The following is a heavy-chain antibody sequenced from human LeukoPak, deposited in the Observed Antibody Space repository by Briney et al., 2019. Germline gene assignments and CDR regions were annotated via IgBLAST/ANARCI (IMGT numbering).Heavy chain of an antibody. CDR3: ARDTSVEDTAWWFDP. CDR1: GYTFTSYY. D-gene: IGHD4-23*01. CDR2: INPSGGST. Sequence: ASVKVSCKASGYTFTSYYVYWVRQGPGQGVGWMGIINPSGGSTSYAQKFQGRVTMTRDMSTSTDYMELSSLRSEDTAAYYCARDTSVEDTAWWFDPWGQGTLVTVSS. V-gene: IGHV1-46*01. J-gene: IGHJ5*02.